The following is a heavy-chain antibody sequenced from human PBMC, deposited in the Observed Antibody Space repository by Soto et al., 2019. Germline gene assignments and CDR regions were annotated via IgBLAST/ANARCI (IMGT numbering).Heavy chain of an antibody. V-gene: IGHV3-9*01. CDR2: ISWNGDTM. Sequence: EVQLAQSGGGFVAPGRTLRLSCEASGFTFDDYAMHWVRQPPGKGLEWVSGISWNGDTMVYADSVRGRFTISRDNSKNYVYLQMNSLRREDTAVYYCAKDSGRYDFYALAVRGPGTTVTVS. J-gene: IGHJ6*02. CDR3: AKDSGRYDFYALAV. CDR1: GFTFDDYA.